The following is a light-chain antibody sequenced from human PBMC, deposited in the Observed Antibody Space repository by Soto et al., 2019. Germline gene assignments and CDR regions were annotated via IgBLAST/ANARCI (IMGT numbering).Light chain of an antibody. Sequence: EIVMTQLPATLSVPPGERATLSCRASQSVSSNLAWYQQKPGQAPRLLIYGASTRATGIPARFSGSGSGTEFTLTISSLQSEDFAVYYCQQYNNWPPEYIFGQGTKLEIK. V-gene: IGKV3-15*01. CDR2: GAS. J-gene: IGKJ2*01. CDR1: QSVSSN. CDR3: QQYNNWPPEYI.